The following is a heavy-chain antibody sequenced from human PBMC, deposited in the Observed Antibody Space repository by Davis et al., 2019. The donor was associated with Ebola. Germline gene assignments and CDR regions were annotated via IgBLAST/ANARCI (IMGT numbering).Heavy chain of an antibody. D-gene: IGHD5-24*01. CDR3: AREMATNLFYYGMDV. V-gene: IGHV1-8*02. Sequence: ASVKVSCKASGYTFTSYYMHWVRQAPGQGLEWMGWMNPNSGNTGYAQKFQGRVTMTRNNSISTAYMELSSLRSEDTAVYYCAREMATNLFYYGMDVWGKGTTVTVSS. CDR2: MNPNSGNT. CDR1: GYTFTSYY. J-gene: IGHJ6*04.